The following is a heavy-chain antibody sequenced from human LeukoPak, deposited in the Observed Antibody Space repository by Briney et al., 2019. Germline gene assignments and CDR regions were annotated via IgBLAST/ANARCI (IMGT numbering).Heavy chain of an antibody. V-gene: IGHV3-74*01. CDR3: ARAPSEIGGYYPEYFRH. Sequence: GGSLRLSCAASGFTFSTYWVHWVRQAPGKGLVWVSRIKSDVSTNYADSVKGRFTISRDNAKNTVSLQMNSLRPEDTGVYYCARAPSEIGGYYPEYFRHWGQGTLVTVSS. D-gene: IGHD3-22*01. CDR2: IKSDVST. J-gene: IGHJ1*01. CDR1: GFTFSTYW.